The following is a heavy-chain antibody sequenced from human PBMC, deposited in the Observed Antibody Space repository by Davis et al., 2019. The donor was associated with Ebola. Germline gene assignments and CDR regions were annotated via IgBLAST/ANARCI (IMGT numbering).Heavy chain of an antibody. CDR1: GYSFTTYW. CDR2: IYPGDSDT. V-gene: IGHV5-51*01. Sequence: GGSLRLSCKGSGYSFTTYWIAWVRQPPANGLAWMGIIYPGDSDTRYSPSFEGQVTISVDRSISTAYLQWSSLKASDTAMYYCAKQESLYGSSDYWGQGTLVTVSS. J-gene: IGHJ4*02. CDR3: AKQESLYGSSDY. D-gene: IGHD3-22*01.